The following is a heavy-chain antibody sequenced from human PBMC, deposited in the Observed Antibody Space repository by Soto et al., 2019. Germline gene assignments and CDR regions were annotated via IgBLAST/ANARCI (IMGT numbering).Heavy chain of an antibody. Sequence: QVQLQESGPGLVKPSQTLSLTCTVSGGSISSGGYYWSWIRQHPGKGLEWIGYIYYSGSTYYNPSLKSRVTISVDTSKNQFSLKLSSATAADTAVYYCARGYYYEKNAFDIWGQGTMVTVSS. V-gene: IGHV4-31*03. CDR1: GGSISSGGYY. D-gene: IGHD3-22*01. CDR3: ARGYYYEKNAFDI. J-gene: IGHJ3*02. CDR2: IYYSGST.